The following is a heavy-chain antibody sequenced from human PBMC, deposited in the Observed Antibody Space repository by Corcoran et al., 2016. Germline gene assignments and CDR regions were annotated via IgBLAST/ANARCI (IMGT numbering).Heavy chain of an antibody. V-gene: IGHV3-74*03. Sequence: EVQLVESGGGLVQPGGSLRLSCAASGFAFSTYWMHWVRQVPGKGLMWVSRITGDGSDTTYADSVEGRFTLSRDNAENTLYLQMDSLRAEDTAVYYCARGGGWSSGRFRAFGFWGQGTMVTVSS. D-gene: IGHD6-25*01. CDR1: GFAFSTYW. J-gene: IGHJ3*01. CDR2: ITGDGSDT. CDR3: ARGGGWSSGRFRAFGF.